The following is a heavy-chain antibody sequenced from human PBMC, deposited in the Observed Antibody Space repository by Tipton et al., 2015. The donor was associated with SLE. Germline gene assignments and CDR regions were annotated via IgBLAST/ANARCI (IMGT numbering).Heavy chain of an antibody. D-gene: IGHD5/OR15-5a*01. CDR3: VRHEVSGIGYFQH. CDR1: GGSINRSSFY. V-gene: IGHV4-39*07. J-gene: IGHJ1*01. CDR2: IHYSGST. Sequence: TLSLTCIVSGGSINRSSFYWGWIRQPPGRRLEWIASIHYSGSTHYNPSLRSRVSISVDTSKNEFSLEMSSMTAADAAVYYCVRHEVSGIGYFQHWGQGTLVTVSS.